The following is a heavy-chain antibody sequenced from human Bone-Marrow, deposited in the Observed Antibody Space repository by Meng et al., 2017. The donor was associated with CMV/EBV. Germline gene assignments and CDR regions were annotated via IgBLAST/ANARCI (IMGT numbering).Heavy chain of an antibody. CDR3: AKGHVGQWLVDWFDP. Sequence: GESLKISCASSGFTFSDYYMSWIRQAPGKGLEWVAYISRSGTAIYYRDSVKGRFTISRDNAKNSLYLQMNSLRAEDTALYYCAKGHVGQWLVDWFDPWGQGTLVTVSS. J-gene: IGHJ5*02. CDR1: GFTFSDYY. V-gene: IGHV3-11*01. CDR2: ISRSGTAI. D-gene: IGHD6-19*01.